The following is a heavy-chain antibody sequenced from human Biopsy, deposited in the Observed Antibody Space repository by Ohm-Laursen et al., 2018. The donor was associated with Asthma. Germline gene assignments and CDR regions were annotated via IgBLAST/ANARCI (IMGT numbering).Heavy chain of an antibody. V-gene: IGHV3-53*01. CDR1: GFAVSRDH. Sequence: LRLSCAASGFAVSRDHMFWVRQALGKGLEWVSVIYSGGTSHTADSVRGRFTISRDYSKNTLYLQMHSLRAEDTAVYYCARGDSSNWSHYYFDYWGQGTLVTVSS. D-gene: IGHD3-22*01. CDR3: ARGDSSNWSHYYFDY. CDR2: IYSGGTS. J-gene: IGHJ4*02.